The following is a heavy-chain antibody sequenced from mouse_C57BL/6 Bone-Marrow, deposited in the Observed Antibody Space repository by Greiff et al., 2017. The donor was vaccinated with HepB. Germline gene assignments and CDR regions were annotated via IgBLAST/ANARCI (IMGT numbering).Heavy chain of an antibody. J-gene: IGHJ2*01. CDR3: ARGENYGSSYDY. V-gene: IGHV1-55*01. CDR1: GYTFTSYW. CDR2: IYPGSGST. D-gene: IGHD1-1*01. Sequence: QVQLQQSGAELVKPGASVKMSCKASGYTFTSYWITWVKQRPGQGLEWIGDIYPGSGSTNYNEKFKSKATLTVDTSSSTAYMQLSSLTSEDSAVYYCARGENYGSSYDYWGQGTTLTVSS.